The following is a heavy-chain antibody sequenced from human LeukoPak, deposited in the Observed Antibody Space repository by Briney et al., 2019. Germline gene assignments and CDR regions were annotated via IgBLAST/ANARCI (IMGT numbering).Heavy chain of an antibody. J-gene: IGHJ4*02. CDR3: ATEINYYDSSGYYYAVPY. CDR1: GGSISSGSYY. V-gene: IGHV4-61*02. CDR2: IYTSGST. Sequence: PSETLSLTCTVSGGSISSGSYYWSWIRQPAGKGLEWIGRIYTSGSTNYNPSLKSRVTISVDTSKNQFSLKLSSVTAADTAVYYCATEINYYDSSGYYYAVPYWGQGTLVTVSS. D-gene: IGHD3-22*01.